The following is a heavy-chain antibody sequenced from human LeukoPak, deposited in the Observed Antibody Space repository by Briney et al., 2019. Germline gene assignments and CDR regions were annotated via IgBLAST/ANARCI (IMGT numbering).Heavy chain of an antibody. V-gene: IGHV3-23*01. D-gene: IGHD1-26*01. Sequence: GGSLRLSCAASGFTFSSYAMSWVRQAPGKGLEWVSAISGSGGSTYYADSVKGRFTTSRDNSKNTLYLQMNSLRAEDTAVYYCAKDQWVNHYYYYGMDVWGQGTTVTVSS. CDR2: ISGSGGST. CDR3: AKDQWVNHYYYYGMDV. J-gene: IGHJ6*02. CDR1: GFTFSSYA.